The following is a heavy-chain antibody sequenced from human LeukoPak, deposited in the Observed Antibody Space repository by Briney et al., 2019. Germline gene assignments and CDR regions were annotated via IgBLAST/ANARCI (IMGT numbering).Heavy chain of an antibody. CDR1: GGSFSGYY. CDR2: INHSGST. CDR3: ARRGWDYYGSGSYYRPRGYYYGMDV. Sequence: SETLSLTCAVYGGSFSGYYWSWIRQPPGKGLEWIGEINHSGSTNYNPSLKSRVTISVDTSKNQFSLKLSSVTAADTAVYYCARRGWDYYGSGSYYRPRGYYYGMDVWGQGTTVTVSS. D-gene: IGHD3-10*01. J-gene: IGHJ6*02. V-gene: IGHV4-34*01.